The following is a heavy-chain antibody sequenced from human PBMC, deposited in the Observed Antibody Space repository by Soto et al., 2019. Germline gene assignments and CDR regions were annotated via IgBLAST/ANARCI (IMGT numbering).Heavy chain of an antibody. Sequence: PGGSLRLSCAASGFTFSSYAMHWVRQAPGKGLEWVAVISYDGSSKYYADSVKGRFTISRDNSKNTLYLQMNSLRAEDTAVYYCARFYYYDSSGYYEAFDIWGQGTMVTVSS. V-gene: IGHV3-30-3*01. D-gene: IGHD3-22*01. CDR3: ARFYYYDSSGYYEAFDI. J-gene: IGHJ3*02. CDR1: GFTFSSYA. CDR2: ISYDGSSK.